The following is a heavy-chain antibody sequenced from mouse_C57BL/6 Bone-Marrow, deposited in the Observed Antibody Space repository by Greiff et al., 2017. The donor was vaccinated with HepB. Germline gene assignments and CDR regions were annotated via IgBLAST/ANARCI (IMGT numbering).Heavy chain of an antibody. CDR1: GYTFTSYW. CDR2: IDPSDSYT. J-gene: IGHJ2*01. Sequence: QVQLQQPGAELVMPGASVKLSCKASGYTFTSYWMHWVKQRPGQGLEWIGEIDPSDSYTNYNQKFKGKSTLTVDKSSSTAYMQLSSLTSENSAVDYCASSLDGYYLDYWGQGTTLTVSS. V-gene: IGHV1-69*01. CDR3: ASSLDGYYLDY. D-gene: IGHD2-3*01.